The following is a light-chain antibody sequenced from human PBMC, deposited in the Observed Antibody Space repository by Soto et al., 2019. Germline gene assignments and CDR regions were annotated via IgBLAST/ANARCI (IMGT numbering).Light chain of an antibody. CDR3: LQHKTFPWT. J-gene: IGKJ1*01. V-gene: IGKV1-17*03. CDR2: PAP. CDR1: QDISNS. Sequence: DIQMTQSPSAMSASVGDRVTITCRASQDISNSLAWLQQRPGKVPKRLIYPAPSLQSGVPSRFSGSRSGTEFTLTISSLQPEDFATCYCLQHKTFPWTFGQGTKVEIK.